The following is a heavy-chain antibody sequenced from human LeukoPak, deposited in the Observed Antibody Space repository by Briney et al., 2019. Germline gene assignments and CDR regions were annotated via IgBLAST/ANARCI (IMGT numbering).Heavy chain of an antibody. Sequence: PGGSLRLSCAASGFTFSSYAMHWVRQAPGKGLEWVAVISYDGSNKYYADSVKGRFTISRDNSKNTLYLQMNSLRAEDTAVYYCARWEMAIGGAFDIWGQGTMVTVSS. CDR2: ISYDGSNK. CDR1: GFTFSSYA. CDR3: ARWEMAIGGAFDI. J-gene: IGHJ3*02. D-gene: IGHD5-24*01. V-gene: IGHV3-30-3*01.